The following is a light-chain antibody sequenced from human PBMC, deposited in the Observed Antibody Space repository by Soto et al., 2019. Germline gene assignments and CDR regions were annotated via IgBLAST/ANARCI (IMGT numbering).Light chain of an antibody. J-gene: IGKJ2*01. CDR1: QTIKKY. CDR2: AAS. V-gene: IGKV1-39*01. Sequence: IQMTQSPSSLPASVGDRVTVTCRASQTIKKYLNWYQCKPGKAPKVVIYAASNLQRGVPSRFSGSGSGTDFTLTISRLETEDFATYYCQQIFSPPFTFGQGTRLE. CDR3: QQIFSPPFT.